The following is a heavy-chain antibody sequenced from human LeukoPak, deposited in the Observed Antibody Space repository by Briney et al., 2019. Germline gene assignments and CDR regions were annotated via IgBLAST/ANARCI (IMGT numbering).Heavy chain of an antibody. J-gene: IGHJ4*02. D-gene: IGHD6-19*01. CDR1: GFTFSSYG. CDR2: IRYDGSNK. Sequence: AGGSLRLSCAASGFTFSSYGMHWVRQAPGKGLEWVAFIRYDGSNKYYADSVKGRFTISRDNAKNSLYLQMNSLRAEDTAVYYCARPRYSSGWDWGQGTLVTVSS. V-gene: IGHV3-30*02. CDR3: ARPRYSSGWD.